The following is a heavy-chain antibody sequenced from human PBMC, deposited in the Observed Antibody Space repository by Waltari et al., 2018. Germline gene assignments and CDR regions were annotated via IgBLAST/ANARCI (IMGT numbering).Heavy chain of an antibody. CDR3: ARSGVVSSTEGGYFDY. Sequence: QVQLVESGGGVVQPGRSLRLSCAASGFNFSSYAMHWVRQATGKGLEWVAVISYDGSNKYYADSVKGRFTISRDNSKNTLYLQMNSLRAEDTAVYYCARSGVVSSTEGGYFDYWGQGTLVTVSS. V-gene: IGHV3-30-3*01. D-gene: IGHD3-10*01. CDR2: ISYDGSNK. CDR1: GFNFSSYA. J-gene: IGHJ4*02.